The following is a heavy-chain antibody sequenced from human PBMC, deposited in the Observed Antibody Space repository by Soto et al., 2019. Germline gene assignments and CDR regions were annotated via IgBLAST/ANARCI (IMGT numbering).Heavy chain of an antibody. Sequence: QVQLVQSGAEVKKPGSSVKVSCKASGGTFRGFAISWVRQVPGQGLEWLGNIIPVCGTRHSAQKFQGRVTINGDDSMTKAIIGLGGLGSEDTAVYYCAREGFNYYDSSQLQNAFDVWGQGTVVTVSS. D-gene: IGHD3-22*01. CDR3: AREGFNYYDSSQLQNAFDV. CDR2: IIPVCGTR. V-gene: IGHV1-69*18. J-gene: IGHJ3*01. CDR1: GGTFRGFA.